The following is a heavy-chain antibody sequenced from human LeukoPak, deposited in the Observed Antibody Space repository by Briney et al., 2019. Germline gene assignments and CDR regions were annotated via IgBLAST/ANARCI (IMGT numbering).Heavy chain of an antibody. V-gene: IGHV3-13*04. J-gene: IGHJ3*02. CDR3: ARGLSRGLDAFDI. D-gene: IGHD3-10*01. Sequence: GGSLRLSCAASGFTFSSYDMHWVRQATGKGLEWVSGIGIVGATHNQGSVKGRFTISRENAKNSLYLQMNSLRAGDTAVYYCARGLSRGLDAFDIWGQGTMVTVSS. CDR1: GFTFSSYD. CDR2: IGIVGAT.